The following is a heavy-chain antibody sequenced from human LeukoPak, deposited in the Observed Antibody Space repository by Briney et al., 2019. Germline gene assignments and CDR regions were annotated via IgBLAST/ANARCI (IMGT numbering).Heavy chain of an antibody. V-gene: IGHV3-23*01. D-gene: IGHD6-13*01. CDR1: GFTFSSYA. CDR2: ISGSGGST. CDR3: AKDLIPGIAAAGTDLYDY. J-gene: IGHJ4*02. Sequence: GGSLRLSCAASGFTFSSYAMSWVRQAPGKGLEWVSAISGSGGSTYYADSVKGRFTISRDNSKNTLYLQMNSLRAEDTAVYYCAKDLIPGIAAAGTDLYDYWGQGTLVTVSS.